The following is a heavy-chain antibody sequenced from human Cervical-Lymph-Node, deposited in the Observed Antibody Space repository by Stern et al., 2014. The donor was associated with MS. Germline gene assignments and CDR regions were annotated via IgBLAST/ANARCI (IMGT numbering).Heavy chain of an antibody. CDR2: IYYSGST. J-gene: IGHJ6*02. V-gene: IGHV4-59*01. Sequence: VQLVESGPGLVKPSETLSLTCTVSGGSISSYYWSWIRQPPGKGLEWIGYIYYSGSTNYNPSLKSRVTISVDTSKNQFSLKLSSVTAADTAVYYCARDRVYYYDRKQEYRYGMDVWGQGTTVTVSS. CDR1: GGSISSYY. CDR3: ARDRVYYYDRKQEYRYGMDV. D-gene: IGHD3-22*01.